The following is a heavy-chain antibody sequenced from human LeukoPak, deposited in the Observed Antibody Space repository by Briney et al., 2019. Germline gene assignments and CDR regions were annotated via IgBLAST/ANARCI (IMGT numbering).Heavy chain of an antibody. CDR3: ASLVVVVPADIIWYFDL. CDR2: IYYSGST. Sequence: SETLSFTCTVSGGSISSSSYDWGWIRQPPGKGREWIASIYYSGSTYYNPSLKSRVTISVDTSKNQYSLKLSSVTAADTAVYYCASLVVVVPADIIWYFDLWGRGTLVTVSS. D-gene: IGHD2-2*02. V-gene: IGHV4-39*01. J-gene: IGHJ2*01. CDR1: GGSISSSSYD.